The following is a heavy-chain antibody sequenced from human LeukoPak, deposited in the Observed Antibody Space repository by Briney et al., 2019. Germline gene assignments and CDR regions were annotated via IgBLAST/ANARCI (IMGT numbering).Heavy chain of an antibody. CDR3: ARIRYCSGGSCYSGHWCDP. CDR2: IYYSGST. D-gene: IGHD2-15*01. CDR1: GGSISSSSYY. J-gene: IGHJ5*02. Sequence: SDTLSLTCTVSGGSISSSSYYWGWIRQPPGKGMEWIGSIYYSGSTYYNPSLKSRVTISVDTSKNQFSLKLSSVTAADTAVYYCARIRYCSGGSCYSGHWCDPWGQGTLVTVSS. V-gene: IGHV4-39*07.